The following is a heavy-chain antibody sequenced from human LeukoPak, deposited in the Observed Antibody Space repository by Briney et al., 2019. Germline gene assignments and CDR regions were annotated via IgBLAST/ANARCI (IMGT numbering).Heavy chain of an antibody. J-gene: IGHJ4*02. D-gene: IGHD3-10*01. Sequence: GGSLRLSCAASGFTFSSYGMHWVRQAPGKGLEWVAVISYDGSNKYYADSVKGRFTISRDNSKNTLYLQMNSLRAEDTAVYYCAKGSSIPSGPREYWGQGTLVTVSS. V-gene: IGHV3-30*18. CDR1: GFTFSSYG. CDR3: AKGSSIPSGPREY. CDR2: ISYDGSNK.